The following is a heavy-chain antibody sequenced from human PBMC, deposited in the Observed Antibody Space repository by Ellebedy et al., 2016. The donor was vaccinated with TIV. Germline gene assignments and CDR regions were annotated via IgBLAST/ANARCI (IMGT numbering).Heavy chain of an antibody. CDR2: IHYSWGP. Sequence: SETLSLTCTVSGGSTSSSDHYRSLIRQPPGRGVEWTGHIHYSWGPNYNPSLKSRVAISVDTSRNQLSLKLNSVSAADPAVYYCGRVFRFLGWFDPWGQGTLVSVSS. V-gene: IGHV4-39*07. CDR3: GRVFRFLGWFDP. J-gene: IGHJ5*02. D-gene: IGHD3-3*01. CDR1: GGSTSSSDHY.